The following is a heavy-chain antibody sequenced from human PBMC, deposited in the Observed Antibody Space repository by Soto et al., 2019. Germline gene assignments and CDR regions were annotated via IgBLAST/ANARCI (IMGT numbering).Heavy chain of an antibody. D-gene: IGHD3-16*01. CDR3: ARSVTFGGAMYYFDY. CDR1: GGSISSYY. Sequence: PSETLSLTCTVSGGSISSYYWSWIRQPPGKGLEWIGNIYYSGSTNYNPSLKSRVTISIDTSKNQFSLKLSPVTAADTAIYYCARSVTFGGAMYYFDYWAREPWSPSPQ. V-gene: IGHV4-59*08. CDR2: IYYSGST. J-gene: IGHJ4*02.